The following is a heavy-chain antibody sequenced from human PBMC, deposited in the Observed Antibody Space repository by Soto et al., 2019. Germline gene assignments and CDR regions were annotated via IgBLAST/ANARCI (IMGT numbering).Heavy chain of an antibody. V-gene: IGHV3-66*01. CDR3: ARDTTVTTPTYFAS. CDR1: GLTVSNSY. D-gene: IGHD4-17*01. J-gene: IGHJ4*02. Sequence: EVQLVESGGGLVQPGGSLRLSCAASGLTVSNSYMNWVRQAPGEGLEWVSILYSDGTTYYADSVKGRFTISRDNSKNTLYLQMDSLRADDTAVYYCARDTTVTTPTYFASWGQGTLVIVSS. CDR2: LYSDGTT.